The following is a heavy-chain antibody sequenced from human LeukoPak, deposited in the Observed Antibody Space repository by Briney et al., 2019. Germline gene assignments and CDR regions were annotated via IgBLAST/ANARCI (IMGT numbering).Heavy chain of an antibody. V-gene: IGHV4-61*02. CDR2: IYTSGST. CDR1: GGSISSGSYY. CDR3: ARDSRYYYDSSGYYSNQVDAFDI. J-gene: IGHJ3*02. Sequence: SETLSLTCTVSGGSISSGSYYWSWIRQPAGKGLEWIGRIYTSGSTNYNPSLKSRVTISVDTSKNQFSLKLSSVTAADTAVYYCARDSRYYYDSSGYYSNQVDAFDIWGQGTMVTVSS. D-gene: IGHD3-22*01.